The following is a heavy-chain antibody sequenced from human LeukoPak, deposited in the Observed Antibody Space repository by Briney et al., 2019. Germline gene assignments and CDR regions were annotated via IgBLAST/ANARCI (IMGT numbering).Heavy chain of an antibody. V-gene: IGHV3-11*01. J-gene: IGHJ4*02. D-gene: IGHD6-13*01. Sequence: KPGGSLRLSCAASGFTFSDYYMNWIRQAPGQGLEWVSYITSSGSTIYYADSVKGRFTISRDNAKNSLYLQMNSLRAEDTAVYYCARDGSSWSFDYWGQGTLVTVSS. CDR2: ITSSGSTI. CDR1: GFTFSDYY. CDR3: ARDGSSWSFDY.